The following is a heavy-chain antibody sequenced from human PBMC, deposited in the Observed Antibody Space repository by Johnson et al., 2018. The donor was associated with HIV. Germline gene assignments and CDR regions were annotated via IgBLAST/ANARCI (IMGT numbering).Heavy chain of an antibody. V-gene: IGHV3-9*01. CDR3: ARDESGYDEGFDAFDI. CDR1: GFTFDDYA. D-gene: IGHD5-12*01. J-gene: IGHJ3*02. CDR2: ISWNSGSI. Sequence: EVQLVESGGGVVQPGRSLRLSCAASGFTFDDYAMHWVRQAPGKGLEWVSGISWNSGSIGYADSVKGRFTISRDNAKNSVYLQMKSLRAEDTAVYYCARDESGYDEGFDAFDIWGQGTMVTVSS.